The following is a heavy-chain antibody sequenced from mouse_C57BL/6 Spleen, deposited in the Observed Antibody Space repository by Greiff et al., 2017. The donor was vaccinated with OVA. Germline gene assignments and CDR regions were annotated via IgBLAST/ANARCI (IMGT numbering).Heavy chain of an antibody. Sequence: VQLQQPGTELVKPGASVKLSCKASGYTFTSYWMHWVKQRPGQGLEWIGNINPSNGGTNYNEKFKSKATLTVAKSSSTAYMQLSSLTSENSEVYKGARDERPLFPWFAYWGQGTLVTVSA. D-gene: IGHD6-1*01. CDR3: ARDERPLFPWFAY. V-gene: IGHV1-53*01. J-gene: IGHJ3*01. CDR2: INPSNGGT. CDR1: GYTFTSYW.